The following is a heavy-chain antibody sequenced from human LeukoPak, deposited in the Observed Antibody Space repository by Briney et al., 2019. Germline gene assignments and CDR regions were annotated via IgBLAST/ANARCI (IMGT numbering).Heavy chain of an antibody. J-gene: IGHJ6*03. CDR3: AKDRSGYDPPYYYYYYMDV. Sequence: GGSLRLSCAASGFTFSSYGMHWVRQAPGKGLEWVAVISYDGSHKYNEDSVKGRFTISRDNSKNTLYLQMNSLRIEDTAVYFCAKDRSGYDPPYYYYYYMDVWGKGTTVTVSS. CDR1: GFTFSSYG. CDR2: ISYDGSHK. V-gene: IGHV3-30*18. D-gene: IGHD5-12*01.